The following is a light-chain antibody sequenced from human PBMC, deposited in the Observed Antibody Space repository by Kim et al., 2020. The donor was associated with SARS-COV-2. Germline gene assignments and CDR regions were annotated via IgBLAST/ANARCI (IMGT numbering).Light chain of an antibody. J-gene: IGKJ1*01. Sequence: VAPGERATLSGRASHSISNYLACYQQNPGQAPRLLIYDASTRATGIPARFSGSGSGTEFTLTINSLQSEDFAIYYCQHYSNWPWTFGLGTKVDIK. CDR3: QHYSNWPWT. CDR2: DAS. CDR1: HSISNY. V-gene: IGKV3-15*01.